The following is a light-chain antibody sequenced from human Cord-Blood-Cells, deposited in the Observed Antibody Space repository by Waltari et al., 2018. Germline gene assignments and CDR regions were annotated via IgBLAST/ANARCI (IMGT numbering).Light chain of an antibody. J-gene: IGLJ2*01. CDR1: SSDVGSYNL. V-gene: IGLV2-23*02. CDR2: EVS. Sequence: QSALTQPASVSGSPGQSITISCTGTSSDVGSYNLVSWYQQHPGKAPKLMFYEVSKPPSGFFIRFSGSKSGNTASLTISGVQAEDEADYYCCSYAGSSTVVFGGGTKLTVL. CDR3: CSYAGSSTVV.